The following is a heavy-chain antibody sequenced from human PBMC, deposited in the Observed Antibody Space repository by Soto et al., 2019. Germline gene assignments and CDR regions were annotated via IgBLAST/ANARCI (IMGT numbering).Heavy chain of an antibody. Sequence: QLQLQESGPGLVKPSETLSLTCTVSGASISSSSYYWGWIRQPPGKGLEWIGSFYYSGSTYYNPSLTSRVTISVDTSKNQFSLKLSSVTAADTAVYHCALSGGYGYFYYYMDVWGKGTTVTVSS. CDR3: ALSGGYGYFYYYMDV. D-gene: IGHD6-19*01. CDR1: GASISSSSYY. CDR2: FYYSGST. J-gene: IGHJ6*03. V-gene: IGHV4-39*01.